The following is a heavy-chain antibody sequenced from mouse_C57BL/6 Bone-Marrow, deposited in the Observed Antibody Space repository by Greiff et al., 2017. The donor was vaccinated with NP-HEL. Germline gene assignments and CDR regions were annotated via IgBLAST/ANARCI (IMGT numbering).Heavy chain of an antibody. CDR3: AREDGNYGY. CDR2: ISDGGSYT. CDR1: GFTLSSYA. D-gene: IGHD2-1*01. J-gene: IGHJ2*01. V-gene: IGHV5-4*01. Sequence: EVKLVESGGGLVKPGGSLKLSCAASGFTLSSYAMSWVRQTPEKRLEWVATISDGGSYTYYPDNVKGRFTISRDNAKNNLYLQMSHLKSEDTAMYYCAREDGNYGYWGQGTTLTVSS.